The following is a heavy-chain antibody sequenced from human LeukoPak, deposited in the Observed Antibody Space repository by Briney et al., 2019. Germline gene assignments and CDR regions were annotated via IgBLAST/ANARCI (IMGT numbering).Heavy chain of an antibody. V-gene: IGHV1-18*01. CDR3: ARLNSAASFLDY. CDR2: ITPYNGNT. Sequence: ASVKVSCKASGYTFSNYDITWVRQAPGQGLDWMGWITPYNGNTDYEQKVQGRVTMTADTSTSTAYMELRGLTSDDTAVYYCARLNSAASFLDYWGQGTLVTVSS. CDR1: GYTFSNYD. J-gene: IGHJ4*02. D-gene: IGHD2-15*01.